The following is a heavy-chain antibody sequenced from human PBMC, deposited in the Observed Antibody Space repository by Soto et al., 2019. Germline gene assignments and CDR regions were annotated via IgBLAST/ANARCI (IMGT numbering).Heavy chain of an antibody. CDR3: ARRLAVAALDY. CDR2: IYYSGST. CDR1: GGSISSSSYY. Sequence: SETLSLTCTVSGGSISSSSYYWGWIRQPPGKGLEWIGSIYYSGSTYYNPSLKSRVTISVDTSKNQFSLKLSSVTAADTAVYYCARRLAVAALDYWGQGTLVTVSS. J-gene: IGHJ4*02. V-gene: IGHV4-39*01. D-gene: IGHD6-19*01.